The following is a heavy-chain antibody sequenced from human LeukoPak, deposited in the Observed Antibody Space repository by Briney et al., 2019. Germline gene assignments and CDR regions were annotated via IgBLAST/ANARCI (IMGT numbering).Heavy chain of an antibody. Sequence: ASVKVSCKASGYIFTTYGISWVRQAPGQGLEWMGWISTSNGDTKNAQKLQGRVTMTTDTSTSTAYMELTSLSSDDTAVYYCVRDNYPSSQYFRHWGQGTLVTVSS. CDR2: ISTSNGDT. D-gene: IGHD1-7*01. J-gene: IGHJ1*01. CDR3: VRDNYPSSQYFRH. V-gene: IGHV1-18*01. CDR1: GYIFTTYG.